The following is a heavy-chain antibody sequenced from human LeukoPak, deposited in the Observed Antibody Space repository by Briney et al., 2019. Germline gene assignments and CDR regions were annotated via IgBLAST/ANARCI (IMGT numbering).Heavy chain of an antibody. Sequence: GGSLRLSCAASGFTFSSYGMHWVRQAPGKGLEWVAVIWYDGSNKYYADSVKGRFTISRDNSKNTLYLQMNSLRAEDTAVYYCARDRYSSGWSDDFDYWGQGTLVTVSS. CDR3: ARDRYSSGWSDDFDY. J-gene: IGHJ4*02. D-gene: IGHD6-19*01. V-gene: IGHV3-33*01. CDR1: GFTFSSYG. CDR2: IWYDGSNK.